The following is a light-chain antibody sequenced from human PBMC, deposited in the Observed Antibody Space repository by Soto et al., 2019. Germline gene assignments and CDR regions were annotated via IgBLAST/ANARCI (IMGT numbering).Light chain of an antibody. V-gene: IGLV2-14*01. CDR1: SSDVGGYNY. CDR3: SSHTSSGTWM. Sequence: QSVLTQPASVSGSPGQSITISCTGTSSDVGGYNYVSWYQQHPGKAPKLVIYEVSNRPSGVSNRFSGSKSGNTASLIISGLQAEDEADYYCSSHTSSGTWMFGGGTKVTVL. CDR2: EVS. J-gene: IGLJ3*02.